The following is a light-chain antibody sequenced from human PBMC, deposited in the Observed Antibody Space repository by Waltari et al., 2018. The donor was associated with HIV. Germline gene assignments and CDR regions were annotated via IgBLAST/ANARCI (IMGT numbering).Light chain of an antibody. Sequence: EIHMTQSPSSLSASVGDRVTITCRASQGIRNDVGWYQERPGKAPKRLIYGASTLQGGVSSRFSGSGSGTEFTLTISSLQPEDFVTYYCLQYDSYPQTFGQGTKVEF. J-gene: IGKJ1*01. CDR2: GAS. CDR3: LQYDSYPQT. CDR1: QGIRND. V-gene: IGKV1-17*01.